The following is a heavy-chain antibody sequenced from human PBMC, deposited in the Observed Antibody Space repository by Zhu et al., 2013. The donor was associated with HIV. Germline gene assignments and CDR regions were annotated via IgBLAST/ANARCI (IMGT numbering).Heavy chain of an antibody. CDR2: IIPMLGSP. D-gene: IGHD2-8*02. J-gene: IGHJ6*02. V-gene: IGHV1-69*01. CDR1: GGTFNRNA. CDR3: VRAQLAASGLYYLGMDV. Sequence: QVQLVQSGAEVKKPGSSVKVSCKASGGTFNRNAFNWVRQAPGQGLEWMGGIIPMLGSPKYAQKFQGRVTITADQSTSTAYMKLSSLRSEDTAVYYCVRAQLAASGLYYLGMDVWGQGTTVTVSS.